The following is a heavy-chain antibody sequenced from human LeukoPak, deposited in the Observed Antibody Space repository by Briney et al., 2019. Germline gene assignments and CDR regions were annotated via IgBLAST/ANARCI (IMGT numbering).Heavy chain of an antibody. Sequence: GGSLRLSCAASGFTFYTYAMSWVRQAPGKGLEWISTISGSDYSTYYTDSVKGRFTISRDNSKNTLHLQMNSLRVEDTAVYYCATWTGITPYWGQGTLVTVSS. J-gene: IGHJ4*02. CDR3: ATWTGITPY. V-gene: IGHV3-23*01. CDR2: ISGSDYST. CDR1: GFTFYTYA. D-gene: IGHD1-20*01.